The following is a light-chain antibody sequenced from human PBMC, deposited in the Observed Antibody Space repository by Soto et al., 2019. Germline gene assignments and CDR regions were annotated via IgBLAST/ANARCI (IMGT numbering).Light chain of an antibody. CDR3: CSFAISGSVV. J-gene: IGLJ2*01. CDR2: EGS. CDR1: TSDVGSYIL. V-gene: IGLV2-23*03. Sequence: QSVLTQPASVSGSPGQSITISCTGTTSDVGSYILVSWYQHQPGKAPKLMIYEGSKRPSGVSDRFSGSKSGNTASLTISGPQAEDDADYYCCSFAISGSVVFGGGTKLTVL.